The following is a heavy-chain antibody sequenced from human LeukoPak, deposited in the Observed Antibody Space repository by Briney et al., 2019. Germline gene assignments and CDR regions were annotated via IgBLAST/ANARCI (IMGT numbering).Heavy chain of an antibody. D-gene: IGHD3-16*02. CDR3: ARHSQWGVIPWTFDR. CDR1: GYSVSSGYY. J-gene: IGHJ3*02. Sequence: PSETLSRTCSVSGYSVSSGYYWGWIRQPPGKGLEWIGTIFHSGSTYYIPSLKSRVTISVDTSKNRFSLKLSSVTAADTAVYYCARHSQWGVIPWTFDRWGQGTMVTVSS. CDR2: IFHSGST. V-gene: IGHV4-38-2*01.